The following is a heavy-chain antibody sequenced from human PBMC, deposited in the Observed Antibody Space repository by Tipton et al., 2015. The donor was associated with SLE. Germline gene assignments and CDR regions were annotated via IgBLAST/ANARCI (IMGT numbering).Heavy chain of an antibody. CDR3: AKDAVGYSSGWVYFDY. V-gene: IGHV3-30*18. CDR1: GFTFSSCE. Sequence: SLRLSCAASGFTFSSCEMNWVRQAPGKGLEWVAVISYDGSNKYYADSVKGRFTISRDNSKNTLYLQMNSLRAEDTAVYYCAKDAVGYSSGWVYFDYWGQGTLVTVSS. J-gene: IGHJ4*02. CDR2: ISYDGSNK. D-gene: IGHD6-19*01.